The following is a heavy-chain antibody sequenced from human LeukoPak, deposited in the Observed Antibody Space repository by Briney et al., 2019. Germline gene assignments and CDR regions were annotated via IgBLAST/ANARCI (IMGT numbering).Heavy chain of an antibody. D-gene: IGHD4-17*01. J-gene: IGHJ4*02. Sequence: GGSLRFSCAASGFTFSSYSMNWVRQAPGKGLEWVSDISSSSSTIYYADSVKGRFTISRDNAKNSLYLQMNSLRDEDTAVYYCARGLMTTVTTADYWGQGTLVTVSS. V-gene: IGHV3-48*02. CDR2: ISSSSSTI. CDR1: GFTFSSYS. CDR3: ARGLMTTVTTADY.